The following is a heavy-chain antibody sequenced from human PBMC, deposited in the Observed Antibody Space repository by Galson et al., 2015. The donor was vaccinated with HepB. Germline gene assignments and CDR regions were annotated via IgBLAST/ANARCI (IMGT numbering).Heavy chain of an antibody. Sequence: QSGAEVKKPGESLKISCKSSGYSFASNWIGWVRQMPGRGLEWMGIINPADSNTRYSPSFQGQVTISADRSVSTVYLQWSSLKASDSAMYYCARHDRNSADVRRLDYWGQGTLVTVSA. CDR3: ARHDRNSADVRRLDY. CDR1: GYSFASNW. V-gene: IGHV5-51*01. J-gene: IGHJ4*02. CDR2: INPADSNT. D-gene: IGHD1-26*01.